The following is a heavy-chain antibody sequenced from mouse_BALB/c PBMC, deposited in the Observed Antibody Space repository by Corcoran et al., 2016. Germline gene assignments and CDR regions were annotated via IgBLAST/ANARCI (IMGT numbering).Heavy chain of an antibody. CDR1: GYSFTGYY. V-gene: IGHV1-26*01. CDR2: INPYNGAT. D-gene: IGHD2-3*01. Sequence: EVQLQQSGPELVKPGASVKISCKASGYSFTGYYMHWVKQSHVKSLEWIGRINPYNGATSYNQNFKDKASLTVDKSSSTAYMELHSLTSEDSAVYYCARDDASWFAYWGQGTLVTVSA. CDR3: ARDDASWFAY. J-gene: IGHJ3*01.